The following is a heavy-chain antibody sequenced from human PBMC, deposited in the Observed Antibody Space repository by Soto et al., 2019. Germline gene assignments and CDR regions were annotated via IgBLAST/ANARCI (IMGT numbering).Heavy chain of an antibody. CDR2: INPSGGST. CDR3: ARGRGYCSGGSCPFDY. J-gene: IGHJ4*02. CDR1: GYTFTSYY. Sequence: ASVKVSCKASGYTFTSYYMHWVRQAPGQGLEWMGIINPSGGSTSYAQKFQGRVTMTRDTSTSTVYMELSSLRSEDTAVYYCARGRGYCSGGSCPFDYWGQGTLVTVSS. V-gene: IGHV1-46*01. D-gene: IGHD2-15*01.